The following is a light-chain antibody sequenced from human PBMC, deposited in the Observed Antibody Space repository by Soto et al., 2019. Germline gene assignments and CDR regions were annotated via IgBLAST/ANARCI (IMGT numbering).Light chain of an antibody. V-gene: IGKV3-15*01. CDR2: DAS. CDR3: QQYTRHPRA. CDR1: QSVRSS. Sequence: EIVMTQSPGTLSVSPGERATLFCRASQSVRSSLAWYQQKPGQAPRLFIYDASTRATGIPARFSGSGSGTEFKLTSIGMQPNDVATYSSQQYTRHPRAIGGGTRVDIK. J-gene: IGKJ4*01.